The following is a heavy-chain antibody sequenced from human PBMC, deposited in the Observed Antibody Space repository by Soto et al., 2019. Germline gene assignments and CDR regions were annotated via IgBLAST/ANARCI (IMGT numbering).Heavy chain of an antibody. Sequence: SVKVSCKASGGTFSSYAISWVRQAPGQGLEWMGGIIPIFGTANYAQKFQGRVTITADESTSTAYMELSSLRSEDTAVYYCARDTEWRDIVVVVAATRSRNYYYYGMDVWGQGTTVTVSS. J-gene: IGHJ6*02. CDR1: GGTFSSYA. D-gene: IGHD2-15*01. CDR3: ARDTEWRDIVVVVAATRSRNYYYYGMDV. V-gene: IGHV1-69*13. CDR2: IIPIFGTA.